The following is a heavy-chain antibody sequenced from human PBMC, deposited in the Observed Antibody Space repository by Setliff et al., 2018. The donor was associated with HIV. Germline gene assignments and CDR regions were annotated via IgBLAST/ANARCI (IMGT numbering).Heavy chain of an antibody. V-gene: IGHV3-74*01. D-gene: IGHD3-10*01. Sequence: AGGSLRLSCTASGFTFDDYGMAWVRQAPGKGLVWVSRINSDGSSTSYADSVKGRFTISRDNSKNTLYLQMNSLRAEDTAVYYCARDQVANYYGSGIDYWGQGTLVTVSS. CDR1: GFTFDDYG. CDR2: INSDGSST. J-gene: IGHJ4*02. CDR3: ARDQVANYYGSGIDY.